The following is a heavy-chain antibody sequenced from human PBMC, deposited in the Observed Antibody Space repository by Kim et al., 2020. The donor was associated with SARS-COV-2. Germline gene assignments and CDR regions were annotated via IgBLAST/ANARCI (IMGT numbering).Heavy chain of an antibody. Sequence: GGSLRLSCAASGFTFDDYAMHWVRQAPGKGLEWVSGISWNSGSIGYADSVKGRFTISRDNAKNSLYLQMNSLRAEDTALYYCAKALGKWELLPDAFDIWG. CDR3: AKALGKWELLPDAFDI. CDR1: GFTFDDYA. J-gene: IGHJ3*02. V-gene: IGHV3-9*01. CDR2: ISWNSGSI. D-gene: IGHD1-26*01.